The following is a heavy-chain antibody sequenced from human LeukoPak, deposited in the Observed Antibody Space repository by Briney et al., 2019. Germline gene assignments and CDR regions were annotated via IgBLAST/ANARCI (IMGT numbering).Heavy chain of an antibody. V-gene: IGHV1-2*02. D-gene: IGHD7-27*01. J-gene: IGHJ4*02. CDR2: INPNSGGT. CDR1: GYTFTGYY. Sequence: ASVKVSCKASGYTFTGYYMHWVRQAPGQGLEWMGWINPNSGGTNYAQKFQGRVTMTRDTSISTAYMELSRLRSDDTAVYYCARDQVTGDRRNFDYWGQGTLVTVSS. CDR3: ARDQVTGDRRNFDY.